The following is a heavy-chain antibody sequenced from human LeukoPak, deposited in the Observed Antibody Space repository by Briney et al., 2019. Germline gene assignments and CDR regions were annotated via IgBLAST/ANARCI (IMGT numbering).Heavy chain of an antibody. CDR2: INPSGGST. V-gene: IGHV1-46*01. J-gene: IGHJ6*02. CDR1: GYTFTSYY. D-gene: IGHD3-10*01. Sequence: ASVKVSCKASGYTFTSYYMHWVRQAPGQGLEWMGIINPSGGSTSYAQKFQGRVPMTRDTSTSTVYMELSSLRSEDTAVYYCARDLVTMVRGVIINYGMDVWGQGTTVTVSS. CDR3: ARDLVTMVRGVIINYGMDV.